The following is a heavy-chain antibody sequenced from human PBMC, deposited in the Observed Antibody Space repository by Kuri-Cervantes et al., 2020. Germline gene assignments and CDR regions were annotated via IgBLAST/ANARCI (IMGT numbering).Heavy chain of an antibody. V-gene: IGHV1-18*01. CDR1: GYTFTSYG. CDR2: ISAYNGNT. J-gene: IGHJ3*02. CDR3: AVLWGHTVTEQGAFDI. D-gene: IGHD4-17*01. Sequence: SVQVSCQASGYTFTSYGISWVRQAPGQGLEWMGWISAYNGNTNYAQKLQGRVTMTTDTSTSTAYMELRSLRSDDTAVYYCAVLWGHTVTEQGAFDIWGQGTMVTVSS.